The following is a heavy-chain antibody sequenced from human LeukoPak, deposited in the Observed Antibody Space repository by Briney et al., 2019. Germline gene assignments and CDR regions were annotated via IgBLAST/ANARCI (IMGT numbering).Heavy chain of an antibody. V-gene: IGHV3-21*01. Sequence: PGGSLRLSCAASGFTFSSYSMNWVRQAPGKGLEWVSSISSSSYIYYADSVKGRFTISRDNAKNSLYLQMNSLRAEDTAVYYCASSVGASGAFDIWGQGTMVTVSS. CDR1: GFTFSSYS. CDR2: ISSSSYI. J-gene: IGHJ3*02. CDR3: ASSVGASGAFDI. D-gene: IGHD1-26*01.